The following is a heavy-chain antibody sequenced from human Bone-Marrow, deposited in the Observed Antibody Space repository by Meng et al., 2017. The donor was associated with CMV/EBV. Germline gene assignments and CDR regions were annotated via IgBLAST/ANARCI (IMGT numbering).Heavy chain of an antibody. D-gene: IGHD2-2*01. CDR3: ARSCSSTSCYAAFDI. V-gene: IGHV3-11*01. CDR2: ISSSGSTI. CDR1: GFTFSDYY. J-gene: IGHJ3*02. Sequence: GESLKISCAASGFTFSDYYMSWIRQAPGKGLEWVSYISSSGSTIYYADSVKGRFTISRDNAKNSLYLQMNSLRAEDTAVYYCARSCSSTSCYAAFDIWGQGTMVTFSS.